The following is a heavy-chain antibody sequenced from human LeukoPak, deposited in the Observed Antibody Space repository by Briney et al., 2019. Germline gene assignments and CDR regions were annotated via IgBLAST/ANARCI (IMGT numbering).Heavy chain of an antibody. CDR1: GGTFSSYA. V-gene: IGHV1-69*06. Sequence: ASVKVSCKASGGTFSSYAISWVRQAPGQGLEWMGGVIPIFGTANYAQEFQGRVTITADKSTSTAYMELSSLRSEDTAVYYCARDSSTKYNWNDLLQRDYYYGMDVWGKGTTVTVSS. D-gene: IGHD1-1*01. J-gene: IGHJ6*04. CDR2: VIPIFGTA. CDR3: ARDSSTKYNWNDLLQRDYYYGMDV.